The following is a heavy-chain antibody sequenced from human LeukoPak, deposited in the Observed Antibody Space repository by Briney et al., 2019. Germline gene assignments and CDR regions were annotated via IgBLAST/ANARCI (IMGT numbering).Heavy chain of an antibody. CDR3: ASSGRSSGWYGNAFFGI. D-gene: IGHD6-19*01. J-gene: IGHJ3*02. V-gene: IGHV3-66*01. CDR1: GFTVSSNY. Sequence: GGSLRLSCAASGFTVSSNYMSWVRQAPGKGLEWVSVIYCGGNTYYADSVKGRFTISRDDSTNKLYLQMISRRAEATAAYYYASSGRSSGWYGNAFFGIWGQGTMVTVSS. CDR2: IYCGGNT.